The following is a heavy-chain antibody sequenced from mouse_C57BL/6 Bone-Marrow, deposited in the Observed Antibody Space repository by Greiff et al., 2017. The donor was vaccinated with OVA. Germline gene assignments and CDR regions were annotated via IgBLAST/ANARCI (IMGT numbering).Heavy chain of an antibody. CDR3: ATGITTVVNFDV. D-gene: IGHD1-1*01. CDR1: GYTFTSYW. J-gene: IGHJ1*03. V-gene: IGHV1-69*01. CDR2: IDPSDSYT. Sequence: QVQLQQPGAELVMPGASVKLSCKASGYTFTSYWMHWVKQRPGQGLEWIGEIDPSDSYTNYNQKFKGKSTLTVDKSSSTAYMQLSSLTSEDSAVYYCATGITTVVNFDVWGTGTTVTVSS.